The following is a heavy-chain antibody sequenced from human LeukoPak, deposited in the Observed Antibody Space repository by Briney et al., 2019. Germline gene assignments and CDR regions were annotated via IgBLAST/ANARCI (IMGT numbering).Heavy chain of an antibody. CDR1: GLIFTTYY. D-gene: IGHD2/OR15-2a*01. CDR2: INQDGSEK. V-gene: IGHV3-7*05. CDR3: TTFYTRPPDY. Sequence: GGSLRLSCAASGLIFTTYYMRWVRQAPGKGLEWLATINQDGSEKYYVDSVKGRFTISRDNAMNSLFLQMNSLRAEDTAVYYCTTFYTRPPDYWGQGTLVTVSS. J-gene: IGHJ4*02.